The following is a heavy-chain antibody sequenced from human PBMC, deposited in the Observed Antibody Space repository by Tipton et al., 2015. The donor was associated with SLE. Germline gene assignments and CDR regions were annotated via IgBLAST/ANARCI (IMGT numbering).Heavy chain of an antibody. J-gene: IGHJ2*01. CDR2: IYSYTNKR. Sequence: QSGPEVKAPGASVKVSCKTSGYSFINYGISWVRQAPGQGLEWIGWIYSYTNKRNYAQKVQGRVTMTTDTSASTAYMELRSLRSDDTAVYYCARVVGEKYLGYFDLWGRGTLVTVSS. D-gene: IGHD1-26*01. V-gene: IGHV1-18*01. CDR1: GYSFINYG. CDR3: ARVVGEKYLGYFDL.